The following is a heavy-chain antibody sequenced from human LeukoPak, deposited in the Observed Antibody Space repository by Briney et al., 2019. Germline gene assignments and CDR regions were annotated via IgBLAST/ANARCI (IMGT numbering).Heavy chain of an antibody. CDR3: ARARGTYYYDSSGYNNDY. V-gene: IGHV3-21*01. CDR2: ISSSSSYI. Sequence: GGSLRFSCAASGFTFSSYSMNWVRQAPGKGLEWVSSISSSSSYIYYADSVKGRFTISRDNAKNSLYLQMNSLRAEDTAVYYCARARGTYYYDSSGYNNDYWGQGTLVTVSS. D-gene: IGHD3-22*01. CDR1: GFTFSSYS. J-gene: IGHJ4*02.